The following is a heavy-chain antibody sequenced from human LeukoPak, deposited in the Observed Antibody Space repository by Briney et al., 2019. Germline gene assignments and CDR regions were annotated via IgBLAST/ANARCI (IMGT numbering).Heavy chain of an antibody. Sequence: GGSLRLSCAGSGFAFSAYSMNRARQAPGKGLEWVSSISASPYIYYADSVKDRFIIFRDNAKSSLYLQMNSPRAEDTAVYYCVRGGLSMQREDVFDLWGQGTMVTVSS. V-gene: IGHV3-21*01. D-gene: IGHD2/OR15-2a*01. CDR3: VRGGLSMQREDVFDL. CDR2: ISASPYI. J-gene: IGHJ3*01. CDR1: GFAFSAYS.